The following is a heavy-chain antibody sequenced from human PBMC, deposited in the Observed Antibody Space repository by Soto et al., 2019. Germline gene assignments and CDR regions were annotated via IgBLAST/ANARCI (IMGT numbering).Heavy chain of an antibody. CDR2: IYYGGST. CDR1: GGAPSSYY. Sequence: SETLSLTCTASGGAPSSYYWSWILQPPGKGLEWIGCIYYGGSTNYNPPLKSRVTISVDTSKNQFSLKLSSVTAADTAVYYCARWTYYDFWSGYYKPEYYYYGMDVWGQGATVTVSS. V-gene: IGHV4-59*01. J-gene: IGHJ6*02. CDR3: ARWTYYDFWSGYYKPEYYYYGMDV. D-gene: IGHD3-3*01.